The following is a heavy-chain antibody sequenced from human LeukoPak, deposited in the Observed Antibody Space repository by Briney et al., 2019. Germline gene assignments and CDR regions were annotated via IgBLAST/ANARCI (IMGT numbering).Heavy chain of an antibody. Sequence: SVNVSCKASGGTFSSYATSWVRQAPGQGLEWMGGIIPIFGTANYAQKFQGRVTITADESTSTAYMELSSLRSEDTAVYYCARENSAVILTGYYGYWGQGTLVTVSS. CDR1: GGTFSSYA. CDR2: IIPIFGTA. D-gene: IGHD3-9*01. J-gene: IGHJ4*02. V-gene: IGHV1-69*13. CDR3: ARENSAVILTGYYGY.